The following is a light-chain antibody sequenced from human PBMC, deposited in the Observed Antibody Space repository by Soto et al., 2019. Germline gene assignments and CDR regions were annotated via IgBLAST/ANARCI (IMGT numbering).Light chain of an antibody. V-gene: IGKV3-15*01. CDR3: QHYSNWPPT. Sequence: EVVMTQSPATLSVSPGGRVTLSCRASQSVHRNLAWYQQKPGQGPSLLIYYASTRATGVPDRFTGSGSGTEFTLTISRLQSEDFGVYHCQHYSNWPPTFGPGTKVEIK. CDR1: QSVHRN. CDR2: YAS. J-gene: IGKJ3*01.